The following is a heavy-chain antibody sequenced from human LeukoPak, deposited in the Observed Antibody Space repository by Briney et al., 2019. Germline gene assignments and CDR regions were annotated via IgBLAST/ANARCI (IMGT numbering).Heavy chain of an antibody. CDR1: GFTFSSYE. J-gene: IGHJ4*01. V-gene: IGHV3-21*01. Sequence: GGSLRISCAASGFTFSSYEMNWVRQAPGKGLEWVSSIAGSSGYISYADSVKGRFTISRDNAKKSLYLQMTSLTAEDTAVYYCARDRGAYCGGDCYLGFDYWGRGTLVTVSS. CDR3: ARDRGAYCGGDCYLGFDY. CDR2: IAGSSGYI. D-gene: IGHD2-21*02.